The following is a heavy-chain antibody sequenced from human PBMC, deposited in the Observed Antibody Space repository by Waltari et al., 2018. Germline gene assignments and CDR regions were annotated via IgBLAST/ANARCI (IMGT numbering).Heavy chain of an antibody. CDR3: ARELQSTFDY. Sequence: QLQLQESGPGLVKPSETLSLTCTVSGGSISSSRYYWGWIRQPPGKGLEWIGSIYYSGSTYYNPSLKSRVTISVDTSKNQFSLKLSSVTAADTAVYYCARELQSTFDYWGQGTLVTVSS. CDR1: GGSISSSRYY. D-gene: IGHD4-4*01. V-gene: IGHV4-39*07. J-gene: IGHJ4*02. CDR2: IYYSGST.